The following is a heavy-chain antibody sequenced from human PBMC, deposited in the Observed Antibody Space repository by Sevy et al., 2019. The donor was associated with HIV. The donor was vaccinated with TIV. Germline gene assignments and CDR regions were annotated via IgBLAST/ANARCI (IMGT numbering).Heavy chain of an antibody. D-gene: IGHD3-22*01. J-gene: IGHJ4*02. V-gene: IGHV5-51*01. Sequence: GESLKISCKGSGYSFTSYWIAWVRQMPGKGPEWMGIIYPSDSDTKYSPSFQGRVTISADKSISTAYLQWSTLKASDTAIYYCARPAGFYDNSGYSFMDYWGQGTLVTVSS. CDR1: GYSFTSYW. CDR3: ARPAGFYDNSGYSFMDY. CDR2: IYPSDSDT.